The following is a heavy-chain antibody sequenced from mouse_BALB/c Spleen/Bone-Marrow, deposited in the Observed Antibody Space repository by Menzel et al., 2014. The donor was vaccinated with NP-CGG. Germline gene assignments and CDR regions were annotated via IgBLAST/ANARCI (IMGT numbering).Heavy chain of an antibody. V-gene: IGHV1S130*01. CDR3: ARHHRYAYYFDY. CDR1: GYTFTNSW. J-gene: IGHJ2*01. D-gene: IGHD2-14*01. CDR2: IHPNSGNT. Sequence: QVQLKQSGSVLVRPGASVRLSCKASGYTFTNSWIHWAKQRPGQGLEWIGEIHPNSGNTNYNAKFKGKATLTVDTSSSTAYVDLSSLTSEDSSVYYCARHHRYAYYFDYWGQGTTLTVSS.